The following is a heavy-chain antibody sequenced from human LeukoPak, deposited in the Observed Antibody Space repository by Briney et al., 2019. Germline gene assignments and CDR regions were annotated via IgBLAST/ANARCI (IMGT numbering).Heavy chain of an antibody. CDR1: GGTFSSYA. Sequence: SVKVSCKASGGTFSSYAISWVRQAPGQGLEWMGGIIPIFGTANYAQKFQGRVTITTDESTSTAYMELSSLKSEDTAVYYCARDSPRITGARSFDYWGQGTLVTVSS. CDR3: ARDSPRITGARSFDY. D-gene: IGHD1-20*01. J-gene: IGHJ4*02. CDR2: IIPIFGTA. V-gene: IGHV1-69*05.